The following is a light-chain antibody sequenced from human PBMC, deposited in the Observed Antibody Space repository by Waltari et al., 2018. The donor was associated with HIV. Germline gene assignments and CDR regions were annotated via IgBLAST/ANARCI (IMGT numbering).Light chain of an antibody. CDR1: SSNIGAGYD. V-gene: IGLV1-40*01. CDR3: AVWDDSLSGLWV. J-gene: IGLJ3*02. Sequence: QSVLTQPPSVSGAPGQRVTISCTGSSSNIGAGYDVHWYQQLPGTAPKLLIYGNNMRPSGVPDRFSGSKSGTSASLAITGLQADDEADYYCAVWDDSLSGLWVFGGGTKLTVL. CDR2: GNN.